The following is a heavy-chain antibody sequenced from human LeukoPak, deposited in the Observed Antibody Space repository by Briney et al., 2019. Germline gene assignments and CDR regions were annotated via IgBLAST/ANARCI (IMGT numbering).Heavy chain of an antibody. CDR3: ARDKPLFDY. CDR1: GFTVSSNF. J-gene: IGHJ4*02. V-gene: IGHV3-66*01. Sequence: PGGSLRLSCAASGFTVSSNFMSWVRQAPGKGLECVSVIYSGGSTYYADSVKGRFTISRDNSKNTLYLQMNSLRAEDTAVYFCARDKPLFDYWGQGTLVTVSS. CDR2: IYSGGST.